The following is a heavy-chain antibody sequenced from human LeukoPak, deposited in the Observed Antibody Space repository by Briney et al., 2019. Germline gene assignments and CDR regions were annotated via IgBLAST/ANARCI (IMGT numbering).Heavy chain of an antibody. J-gene: IGHJ4*02. V-gene: IGHV3-23*01. Sequence: GGSLKLSCAASVFSFSSDPMRWVRQAPWKGLEWVSAISGSGGSTYYADSVKGRFTISRDNSKNTLYLQMNSLRAEDTAVYYCAKPIVATLWGQGTLVTVSS. CDR2: ISGSGGST. CDR3: AKPIVATL. D-gene: IGHD5-12*01. CDR1: VFSFSSDP.